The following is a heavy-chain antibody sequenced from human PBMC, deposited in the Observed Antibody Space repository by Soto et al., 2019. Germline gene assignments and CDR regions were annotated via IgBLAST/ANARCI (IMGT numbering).Heavy chain of an antibody. Sequence: GPTLLDPPETLTITCNFSLCSLHARGLGVGWIRQPPGKSLEGRALIFWNDDKRYSPSLKSRFTITKDTSKNQVVLTMTNMDPVDTATYYCAHRARGGDFDYWGQGTLVTVSS. J-gene: IGHJ4*02. CDR3: AHRARGGDFDY. D-gene: IGHD3-10*01. V-gene: IGHV2-5*01. CDR1: LCSLHARGLG. CDR2: IFWNDDK.